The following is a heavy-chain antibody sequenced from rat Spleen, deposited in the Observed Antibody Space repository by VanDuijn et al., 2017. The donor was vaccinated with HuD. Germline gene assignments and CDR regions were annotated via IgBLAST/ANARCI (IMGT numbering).Heavy chain of an antibody. V-gene: IGHV5-31*01. D-gene: IGHD1-11*01. CDR1: GFTFNNYW. CDR2: ITHTGDST. CDR3: TAGGGYWDY. J-gene: IGHJ2*01. Sequence: EVQLVESGGGLVQPGRSLKLSCITSGFTFNNYWMTWIRQAQGKGLEWVASITHTGDSTYYPDSVKGRFTISRDNAKSTLYLQMNSLRSEDTATYYCTAGGGYWDYWGQGVMVTVSS.